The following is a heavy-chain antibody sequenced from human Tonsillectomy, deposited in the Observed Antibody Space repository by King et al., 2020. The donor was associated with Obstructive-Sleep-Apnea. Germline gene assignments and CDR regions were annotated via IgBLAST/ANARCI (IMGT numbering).Heavy chain of an antibody. CDR1: GFSLSTSGVG. D-gene: IGHD2-15*01. Sequence: ITLQESGPTLVKPPQTLTLTCTFSGFSLSTSGVGVGWIRQPPGKALEWLALIYWDDDKRYSPSLKSRLTITKDTSKNQVVLTMTNMDPVDTASYFCAHRQAATYYFDHWGQGTLVTVSS. J-gene: IGHJ4*02. CDR2: IYWDDDK. V-gene: IGHV2-5*02. CDR3: AHRQAATYYFDH.